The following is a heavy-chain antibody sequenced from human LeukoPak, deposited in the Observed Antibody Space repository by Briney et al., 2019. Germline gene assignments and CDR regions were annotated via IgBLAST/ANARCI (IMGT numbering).Heavy chain of an antibody. D-gene: IGHD3-9*01. CDR2: ISGSGGST. Sequence: GGSLRLSCAASGFTFSSYAMSWVRQAPGKGLEWVSAISGSGGSTFYADSVKGRFTISRDNSKNTLYLQMNSLRAEDTAVYYRAKARGDYDILTGYYGGGYYFDYWGQGTLVTVSS. J-gene: IGHJ4*02. V-gene: IGHV3-23*01. CDR1: GFTFSSYA. CDR3: AKARGDYDILTGYYGGGYYFDY.